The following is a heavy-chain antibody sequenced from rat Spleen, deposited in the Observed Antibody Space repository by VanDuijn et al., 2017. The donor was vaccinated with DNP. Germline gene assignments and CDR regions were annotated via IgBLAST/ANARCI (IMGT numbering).Heavy chain of an antibody. CDR3: TRAYRSYIYGNWFAY. V-gene: IGHV5-31*01. CDR1: GFTFNNYW. D-gene: IGHD1-2*01. CDR2: ITNTGGST. J-gene: IGHJ3*01. Sequence: EVQLVESGGGLVQPGRSLKLSCVASGFTFNNYWMTWIRQAPGKGLEWVASITNTGGSTYYPDSVKGRFTISRDNAKSTLYLQMNSLRSEDTATYYCTRAYRSYIYGNWFAYWGQGTLVTVSS.